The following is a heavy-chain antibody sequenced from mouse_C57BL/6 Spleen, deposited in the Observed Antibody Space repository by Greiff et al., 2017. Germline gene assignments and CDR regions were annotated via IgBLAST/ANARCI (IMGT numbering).Heavy chain of an antibody. D-gene: IGHD2-1*01. CDR2: IDPSDSET. V-gene: IGHV1-52*01. CDR3: AREGNSHFDY. Sequence: QVQLQQPGAELVRPGSSVKLSCKASGYTFTSYWMHWVKQRPIQGLEWIGNIDPSDSETHYNQKFKDKATLTVDKSSSTAYMKLSSLTSEDSAVYYCAREGNSHFDYWGQGTTLTVSS. CDR1: GYTFTSYW. J-gene: IGHJ2*01.